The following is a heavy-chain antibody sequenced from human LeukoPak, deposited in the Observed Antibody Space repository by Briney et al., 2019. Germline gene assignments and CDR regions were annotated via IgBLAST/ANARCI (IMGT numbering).Heavy chain of an antibody. V-gene: IGHV3-30*04. Sequence: GGSLRLSCAASGFTFSSYAMHWIRQAPGKGPEWVAVISYDGSNKYYADSVKGRFTISRDNSKNTLYLQMNSLRAEDTAVYYCARDWDDGSYYVDYWGQGTLVTVSS. D-gene: IGHD1-26*01. CDR2: ISYDGSNK. CDR3: ARDWDDGSYYVDY. J-gene: IGHJ4*02. CDR1: GFTFSSYA.